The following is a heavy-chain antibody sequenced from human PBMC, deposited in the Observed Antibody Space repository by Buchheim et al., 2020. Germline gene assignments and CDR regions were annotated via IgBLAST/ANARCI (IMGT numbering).Heavy chain of an antibody. D-gene: IGHD6-19*01. Sequence: QITLKESGPTLVKPTQTLALTCTFSGFSLRTSGVGVGWIRQSPGKALEWLALIYWDDDKRYSPSLKSRLTITKDTSKNQVVLTMTNMDPVDTATYFCARRLRNSSGKRGFDPWGQGTL. CDR3: ARRLRNSSGKRGFDP. CDR1: GFSLRTSGVG. V-gene: IGHV2-5*02. CDR2: IYWDDDK. J-gene: IGHJ5*02.